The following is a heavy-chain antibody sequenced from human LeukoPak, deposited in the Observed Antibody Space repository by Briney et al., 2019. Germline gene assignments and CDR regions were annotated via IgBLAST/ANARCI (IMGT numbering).Heavy chain of an antibody. D-gene: IGHD6-19*01. V-gene: IGHV4-59*01. J-gene: IGHJ6*03. CDR2: IYYSGST. CDR1: GGSISSYY. CDR3: AREIAVAGTPPLYYYMDV. Sequence: SETLSLTCTVSGGSISSYYWSWIRQPPGKGLEWIGYIYYSGSTNYNPSLKSRVTITVDTSKNQFSLKLSSVTAADTAVYYCAREIAVAGTPPLYYYMDVWGKGTTVTVSS.